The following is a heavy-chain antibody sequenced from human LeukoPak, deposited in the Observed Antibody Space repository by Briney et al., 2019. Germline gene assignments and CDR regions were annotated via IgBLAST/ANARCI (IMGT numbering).Heavy chain of an antibody. D-gene: IGHD4-17*01. J-gene: IGHJ4*02. CDR1: GGTFSSYA. CDR2: IIPIFGTA. Sequence: SVKVSCKAAGGTFSSYAISWVRQAPGQGLEWMGGIIPIFGTANYAQKFQGRVKITTDESTSTAYMELSSLRSEDTAVYYCARDRGLRSFFDYWGQGTLVTVSS. V-gene: IGHV1-69*05. CDR3: ARDRGLRSFFDY.